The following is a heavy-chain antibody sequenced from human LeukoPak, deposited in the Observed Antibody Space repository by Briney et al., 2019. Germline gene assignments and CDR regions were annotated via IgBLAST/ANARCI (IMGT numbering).Heavy chain of an antibody. J-gene: IGHJ6*02. CDR1: GGSISGSSYY. V-gene: IGHV4-39*01. CDR2: IYYSGST. CDR3: ASIYYYDSSGYYPYYYYGMDV. Sequence: SETLSLTCTVSGGSISGSSYYWGWIRQPPGKGLEWIGSIYYSGSTYYNPSLKSRVTISVDTSKNQFSLKLSSVTAADTAVYYCASIYYYDSSGYYPYYYYGMDVWGQGTTVTVSS. D-gene: IGHD3-22*01.